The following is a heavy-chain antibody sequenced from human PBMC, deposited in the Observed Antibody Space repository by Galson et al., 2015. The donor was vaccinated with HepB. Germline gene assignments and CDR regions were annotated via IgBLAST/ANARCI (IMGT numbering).Heavy chain of an antibody. CDR3: ARDRLKYQLQTRPPDY. V-gene: IGHV3-33*01. CDR2: IWYDGSNK. J-gene: IGHJ4*02. Sequence: SLRLSCAASGFTFSSYGMHWVRQAPGKGLEWVAVIWYDGSNKYYADSVKGRFTISRDNSKNTLYLQMNSLRAEDTAVYYCARDRLKYQLQTRPPDYWGQGTLVTVSS. CDR1: GFTFSSYG. D-gene: IGHD2-2*01.